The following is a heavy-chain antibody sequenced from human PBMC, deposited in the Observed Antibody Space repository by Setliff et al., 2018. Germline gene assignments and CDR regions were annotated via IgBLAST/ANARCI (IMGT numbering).Heavy chain of an antibody. CDR3: ATPRSGIIDAFDI. J-gene: IGHJ3*02. Sequence: ASVKVSCKVSGYTLTELSMHWVRQAPGKGLEWMGGFDPEDGETIYAQKFQGRVTITEATSTDTAYMELSSLRSEDTAVYYCATPRSGIIDAFDIWVQGTMVTVSS. CDR2: FDPEDGET. CDR1: GYTLTELS. V-gene: IGHV1-24*01.